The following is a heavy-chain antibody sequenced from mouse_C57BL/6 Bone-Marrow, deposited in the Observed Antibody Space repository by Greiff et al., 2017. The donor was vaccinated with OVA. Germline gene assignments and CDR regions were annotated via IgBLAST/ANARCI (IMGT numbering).Heavy chain of an antibody. CDR2: IDPENGDT. Sequence: EVKLQQSGAELVRPGASVKLSCTASGFNIKDDYMHWVKQRPEQGLEWIGWIDPENGDTEYASKFQGKATITADTSSNTAYLQLSSLTSEDTAVYYCTTRGRYYFDYWGQGTTLTVSS. CDR3: TTRGRYYFDY. CDR1: GFNIKDDY. V-gene: IGHV14-4*01. J-gene: IGHJ2*01.